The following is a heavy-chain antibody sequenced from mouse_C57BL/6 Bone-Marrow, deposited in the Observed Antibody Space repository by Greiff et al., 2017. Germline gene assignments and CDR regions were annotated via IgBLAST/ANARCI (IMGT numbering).Heavy chain of an antibody. J-gene: IGHJ2*01. CDR3: ARFKVYYGGYFDY. Sequence: VQLVESGPELVKPGASVKISCKASGYAFSSSWMNWVKQRPGKGLEWIGRIYPGDGDTNYNGEFKGKATLTADKSSSTAYMQLSSLTSEDSAVYFCARFKVYYGGYFDYWGQGTTLTVSS. D-gene: IGHD1-1*01. V-gene: IGHV1-82*01. CDR2: IYPGDGDT. CDR1: GYAFSSSW.